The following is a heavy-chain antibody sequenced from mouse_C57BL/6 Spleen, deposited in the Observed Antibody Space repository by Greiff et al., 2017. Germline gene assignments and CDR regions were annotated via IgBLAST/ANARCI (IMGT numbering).Heavy chain of an antibody. D-gene: IGHD1-1*01. CDR1: GFNIKDYY. CDR2: IDPEDGEP. J-gene: IGHJ1*03. CDR3: ASTTVVATRYFDV. Sequence: VQLQQSGAELVKPGASVKLSCTASGFNIKDYYMHWVKQRTEQGLEWIGRIDPEDGEPKYAPKFQGKATITADTSSNTAYLQLSSLTSEDTAVYYCASTTVVATRYFDVWGTGTTVTVSS. V-gene: IGHV14-2*01.